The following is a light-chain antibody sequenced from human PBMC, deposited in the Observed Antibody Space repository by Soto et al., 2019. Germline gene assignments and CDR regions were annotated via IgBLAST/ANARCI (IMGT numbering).Light chain of an antibody. CDR3: QQYDNLPFT. Sequence: DIQMTQSPSSLSASVGDRVTITCQASQDISNYLNWYQQKPGKAPKLLIYDASNLETGVPSRFSGSGSGTDFTFTIISRRPADIATYYCQQYDNLPFTFGGGTKVEIK. CDR2: DAS. V-gene: IGKV1-33*01. CDR1: QDISNY. J-gene: IGKJ4*01.